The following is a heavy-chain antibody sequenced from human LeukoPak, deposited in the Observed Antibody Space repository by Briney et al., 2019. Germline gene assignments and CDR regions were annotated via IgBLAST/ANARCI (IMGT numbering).Heavy chain of an antibody. J-gene: IGHJ5*02. CDR1: GGTFSSYA. CDR2: IIPILGIA. Sequence: ASVNVSCKASGGTFSSYAISWVRQAPGQGLEWMGRIIPILGIANYAQKFQGRVTITADKSTSTAYMELSSLRSEDTAVYYCARDLGSGGSFRPTPWGQGTLVTVSS. CDR3: ARDLGSGGSFRPTP. D-gene: IGHD2-15*01. V-gene: IGHV1-69*04.